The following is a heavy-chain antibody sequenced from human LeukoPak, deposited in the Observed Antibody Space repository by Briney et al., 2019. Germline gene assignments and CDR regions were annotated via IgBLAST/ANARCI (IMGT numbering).Heavy chain of an antibody. CDR2: ISGSGGST. J-gene: IGHJ5*02. Sequence: TGGSLRLSCAASGFTFSSYAMSWVRQAPGKGLEWVSAISGSGGSTYYADPVKGRFTISRDNSKNTLYLQMNSLRAEDTAVYYCARYNWNYGSWFDPWGQGTLVTVSS. CDR3: ARYNWNYGSWFDP. D-gene: IGHD1-7*01. V-gene: IGHV3-23*01. CDR1: GFTFSSYA.